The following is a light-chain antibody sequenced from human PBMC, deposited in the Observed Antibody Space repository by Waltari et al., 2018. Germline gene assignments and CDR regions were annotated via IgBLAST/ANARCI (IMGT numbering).Light chain of an antibody. CDR1: SSDVGSYNL. J-gene: IGLJ1*01. V-gene: IGLV2-23*02. CDR2: GVS. Sequence: QSALTQPASVSGSPGQSITISRTGTSSDVGSYNLVSCYQHRPGKAPKLIIYGVSKRPSGVSNRFSGSKSGNTASLTISGLRTEDEADYYCCSYAGGSAFVFGTGTKITVL. CDR3: CSYAGGSAFV.